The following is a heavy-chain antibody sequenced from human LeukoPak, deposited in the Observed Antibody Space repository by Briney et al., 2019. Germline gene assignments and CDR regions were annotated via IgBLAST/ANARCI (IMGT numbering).Heavy chain of an antibody. Sequence: SSVKVSCKASGGTFSSYAISWVRQPPGQGLEWMGGIIPIFGTANYAQKLQGRVTITADKSTSTAYMELSSLRSEDTAVYYCARGHSPLDYYYYYYMDVWGKGTTVTVSS. CDR2: IIPIFGTA. CDR3: ARGHSPLDYYYYYYMDV. CDR1: GGTFSSYA. J-gene: IGHJ6*03. D-gene: IGHD2-21*01. V-gene: IGHV1-69*06.